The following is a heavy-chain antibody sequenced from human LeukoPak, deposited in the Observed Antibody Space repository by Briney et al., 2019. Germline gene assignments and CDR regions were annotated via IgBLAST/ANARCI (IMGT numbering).Heavy chain of an antibody. CDR2: IIPIFGTA. CDR3: ARERCSSTSCHHLGDAFDI. CDR1: GGTFSSYA. Sequence: ASVKVSCKASGGTFSSYAISWVRQAPGQGLEWMGGIIPIFGTANYAQKFQGRVTITADESTSTAYMELSSLRSEDTAVYYCARERCSSTSCHHLGDAFDIWGQGTMVIVSS. V-gene: IGHV1-69*13. D-gene: IGHD2-2*01. J-gene: IGHJ3*02.